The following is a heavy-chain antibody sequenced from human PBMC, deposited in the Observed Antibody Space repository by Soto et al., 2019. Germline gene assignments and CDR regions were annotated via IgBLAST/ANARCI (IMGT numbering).Heavy chain of an antibody. J-gene: IGHJ4*02. CDR2: VWYAGGNT. D-gene: IGHD5-18*01. CDR1: GFTFSTYG. V-gene: IGHV3-33*01. Sequence: QVQLVESGGGVVQPGRSLRLSCAASGFTFSTYGMHWVRQAPGKGLEWVALVWYAGGNTYYADSLKGRFTISRDNSKNTLYLQINSLRAEDRAVYYCARGGTGMAPPHFDLWGQGTLVTVSS. CDR3: ARGGTGMAPPHFDL.